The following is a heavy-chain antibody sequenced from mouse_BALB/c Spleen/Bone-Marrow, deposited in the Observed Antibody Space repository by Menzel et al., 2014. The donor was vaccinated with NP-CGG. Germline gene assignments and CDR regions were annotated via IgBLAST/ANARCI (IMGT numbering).Heavy chain of an antibody. Sequence: VMLVESGPGLVAPSQSLSITCTVSGFSLTSYGVHWVRQPPGKVLEWLGVIWAGGSTNYNSALMSRLSVSKDNSKSQVFLKMNSLQTDDTAMYYCARGSYYEGAMDYWGQGTSVTVSS. J-gene: IGHJ4*01. CDR2: IWAGGST. D-gene: IGHD1-1*01. V-gene: IGHV2-9*02. CDR1: GFSLTSYG. CDR3: ARGSYYEGAMDY.